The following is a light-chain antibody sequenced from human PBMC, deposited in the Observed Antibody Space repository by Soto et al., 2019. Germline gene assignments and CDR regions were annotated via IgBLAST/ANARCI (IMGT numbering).Light chain of an antibody. J-gene: IGKJ1*01. CDR1: QSISTW. Sequence: DIQMTQSPSTLSASVGDRVTITCRASQSISTWLAWYQQEPGKAPKRLIHKASSLQSGVPSRFSGSGSGTDFTLTNSSLHPDDFATYYCKQYNSYSPTFGQGTRVEIK. CDR3: KQYNSYSPT. V-gene: IGKV1-5*03. CDR2: KAS.